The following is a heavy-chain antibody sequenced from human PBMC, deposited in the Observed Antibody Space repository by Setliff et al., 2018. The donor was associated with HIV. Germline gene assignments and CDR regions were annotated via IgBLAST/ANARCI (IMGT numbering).Heavy chain of an antibody. J-gene: IGHJ4*02. Sequence: SVKVSCKASGGIFNTYGMNWVRQAPGQGLEWMGGIIPIARAPNYAQKFQDRVTITADESTTTVYMEVGSLKSEDTALYYCARGPLYGYDRGYFDYWGQGTLVTVSS. CDR1: GGIFNTYG. D-gene: IGHD5-12*01. CDR3: ARGPLYGYDRGYFDY. CDR2: IIPIARAP. V-gene: IGHV1-69*13.